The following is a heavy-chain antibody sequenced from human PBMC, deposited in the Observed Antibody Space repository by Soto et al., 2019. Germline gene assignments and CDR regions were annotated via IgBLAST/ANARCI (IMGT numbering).Heavy chain of an antibody. J-gene: IGHJ4*02. CDR2: IYYSGNT. D-gene: IGHD3-16*01. CDR3: AREGGESSDGLYYFDS. CDR1: GGSTSSDNY. V-gene: IGHV4-30-4*01. Sequence: SEPLSLTCTVSGGSTSSDNYWSWIRQPPGKGLEWIGHIYYSGNTDYNPSLKSRLAISIDTSKNQFSLKLSSVTAADTAVYFCAREGGESSDGLYYFDSWGQGSLVTSPQ.